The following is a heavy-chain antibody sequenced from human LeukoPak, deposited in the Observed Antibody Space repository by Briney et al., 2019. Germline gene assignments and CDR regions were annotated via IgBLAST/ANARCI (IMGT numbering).Heavy chain of an antibody. D-gene: IGHD5-18*01. J-gene: IGHJ4*02. Sequence: SVKVSCXASGGTFSSYAISWVRQAPGQGLEWMGRIIPIFGTANYAQKFQGRVTITTDESTSTAYMELSSLRSEDTAVYYCARDGGYSYGLYFDYWGQGTLVTVSS. CDR2: IIPIFGTA. V-gene: IGHV1-69*05. CDR3: ARDGGYSYGLYFDY. CDR1: GGTFSSYA.